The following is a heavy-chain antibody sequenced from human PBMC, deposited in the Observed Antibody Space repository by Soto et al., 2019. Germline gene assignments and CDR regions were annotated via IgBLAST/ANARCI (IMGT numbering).Heavy chain of an antibody. Sequence: SETLSLTCAVYGGSFSGYYWSWIRQPPGKGLEWIGEINHSGSTNYNPSLKSRVTISVDTSKNQFSLKLSSVTAADTAVYYCASAPFGNYRRPAEYIQHWCQGTLVTVSS. J-gene: IGHJ1*01. D-gene: IGHD4-4*01. CDR1: GGSFSGYY. V-gene: IGHV4-34*01. CDR2: INHSGST. CDR3: ASAPFGNYRRPAEYIQH.